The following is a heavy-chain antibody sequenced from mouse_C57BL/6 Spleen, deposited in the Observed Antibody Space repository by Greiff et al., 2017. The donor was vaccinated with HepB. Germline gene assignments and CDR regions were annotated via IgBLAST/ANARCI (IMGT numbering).Heavy chain of an antibody. J-gene: IGHJ4*01. Sequence: EVKLMESGGGLVQPGGSLKLSCAASGFTFSDYYMYWVRQTPEKRLEWVAYISNGGGSTYYPDTVKGRFTISRDNAKNTLYLQMSRLKSEDTAMYYCASPLGDLYAMDYWGQGTSVTVSS. D-gene: IGHD4-1*01. CDR1: GFTFSDYY. CDR3: ASPLGDLYAMDY. CDR2: ISNGGGST. V-gene: IGHV5-12*01.